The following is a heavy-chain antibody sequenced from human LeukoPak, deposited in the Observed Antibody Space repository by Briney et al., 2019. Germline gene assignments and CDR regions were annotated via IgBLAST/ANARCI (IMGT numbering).Heavy chain of an antibody. J-gene: IGHJ4*02. Sequence: ASVKVSCKASGYTFTSYGISWVRQAPGQGLEWMGWISAYNGNTNYAQKLQGRVTMTTDTSTSTAYMELRSLRSDDTAVYYCARVVIVVVPDRFDYWGQGTLVTVSS. CDR2: ISAYNGNT. CDR1: GYTFTSYG. CDR3: ARVVIVVVPDRFDY. V-gene: IGHV1-18*01. D-gene: IGHD3-22*01.